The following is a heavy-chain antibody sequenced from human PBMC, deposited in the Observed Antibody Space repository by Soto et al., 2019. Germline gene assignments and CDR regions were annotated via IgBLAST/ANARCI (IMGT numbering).Heavy chain of an antibody. CDR1: GGSISSGGYS. V-gene: IGHV4-30-2*01. Sequence: PSETLSLTCAVSGGSISSGGYSWSWIRQPPGKGLEWIGYIYHSGSTYYNPSLKSRVTISVDSSKNQFSLKLSSVTAADTSVYFRVRARANWGLYGMDVWGQGTTVTVSS. CDR3: VRARANWGLYGMDV. CDR2: IYHSGST. J-gene: IGHJ6*02. D-gene: IGHD7-27*01.